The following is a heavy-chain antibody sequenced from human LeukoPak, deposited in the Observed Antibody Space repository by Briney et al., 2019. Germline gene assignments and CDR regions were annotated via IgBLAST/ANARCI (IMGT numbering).Heavy chain of an antibody. CDR2: INPNSGGA. V-gene: IGHV1-2*02. J-gene: IGHJ5*02. Sequence: ASVKVSCKASGYTFTGYYMHWVRQAPGQGLEWMGWINPNSGGANYAQKFQGRVTITADKSTSTAYMELSSLRSEDTAVYYCARVAAVAGTTIWFDPWGQGTLVTVSS. CDR3: ARVAAVAGTTIWFDP. CDR1: GYTFTGYY. D-gene: IGHD6-19*01.